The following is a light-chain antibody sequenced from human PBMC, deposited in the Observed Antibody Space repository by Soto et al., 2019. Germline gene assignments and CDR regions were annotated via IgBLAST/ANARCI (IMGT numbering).Light chain of an antibody. V-gene: IGLV1-40*01. CDR1: SSNIGAGYD. J-gene: IGLJ3*02. Sequence: QSVLTQPPSVSGAPGQRVTISCTGSSSNIGAGYDVHWYQQLPGTAPKLLIYGNSNRPSGVPDRFSGSKSGTSASLAITGLQAEDEADYYCQSDDSSLSAWVFGGGTKVTVL. CDR3: QSDDSSLSAWV. CDR2: GNS.